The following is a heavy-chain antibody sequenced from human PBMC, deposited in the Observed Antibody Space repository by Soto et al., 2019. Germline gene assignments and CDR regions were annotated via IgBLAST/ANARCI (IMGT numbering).Heavy chain of an antibody. CDR2: ISGSGGSS. CDR3: ARAELMITPSDY. J-gene: IGHJ4*02. Sequence: GGSLRLSCAASGFTFSSYAMSWARQAPGKGLEWVSGISGSGGSSYYADSVKGRFTMSRDNSKNALYLQMNSLRAEDTAIYYCARAELMITPSDYWGQGTLVTVSS. D-gene: IGHD3-16*01. V-gene: IGHV3-23*01. CDR1: GFTFSSYA.